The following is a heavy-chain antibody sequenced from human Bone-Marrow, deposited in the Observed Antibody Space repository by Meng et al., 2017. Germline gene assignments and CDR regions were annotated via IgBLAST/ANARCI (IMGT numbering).Heavy chain of an antibody. Sequence: SVKVSCKASGGSLRNHAVSWVRHAPGQGLEWLGGIIPIFATTYYAQKFQARVTMSTDESTNTAYMELSSLKVDDTAVYYCATVTSVAIAMSTIDSTGPFDYWGQGTLVTVSS. CDR3: ATVTSVAIAMSTIDSTGPFDY. CDR1: GGSLRNHA. J-gene: IGHJ4*02. CDR2: IIPIFATT. D-gene: IGHD5-24*01. V-gene: IGHV1-69*05.